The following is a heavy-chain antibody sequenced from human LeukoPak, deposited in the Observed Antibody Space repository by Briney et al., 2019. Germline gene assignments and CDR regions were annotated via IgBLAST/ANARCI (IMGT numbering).Heavy chain of an antibody. CDR1: GFTSSSYA. V-gene: IGHV3-30-3*01. CDR3: ARDLDKYSSGWYGYFDY. CDR2: ISGDGSNK. J-gene: IGHJ4*02. Sequence: GGSLRLSCAASGFTSSSYAMHLVRQAPGKGLEWVAVISGDGSNKYYADSVKGRFTISRDNSKNTLYLQMNSLRAEDTAVYYCARDLDKYSSGWYGYFDYWGQGTLVTVSS. D-gene: IGHD6-19*01.